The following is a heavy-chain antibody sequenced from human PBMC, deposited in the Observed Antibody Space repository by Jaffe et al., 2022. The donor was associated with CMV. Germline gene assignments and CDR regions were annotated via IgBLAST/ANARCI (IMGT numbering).Heavy chain of an antibody. Sequence: QVQLQQWGAGLLKPSETLALTCAVYGGSFSSDYWTWIRQPPGKGLEWIGETNHNGRTKTNPSLKSRVILSVDTFRNQFSLKLSSVTAADTAVYYCVKGSGSNYYPWDSWGQGTLVTVSS. CDR1: GGSFSSDY. V-gene: IGHV4-34*01. CDR2: TNHNGRT. CDR3: VKGSGSNYYPWDS. D-gene: IGHD3-22*01. J-gene: IGHJ4*02.